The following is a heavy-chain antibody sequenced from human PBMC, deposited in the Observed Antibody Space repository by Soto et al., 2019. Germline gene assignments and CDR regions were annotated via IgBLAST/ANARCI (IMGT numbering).Heavy chain of an antibody. CDR1: GFTFSSYG. D-gene: IGHD2-2*01. CDR3: AKDARRYCSSTSCLHYDY. J-gene: IGHJ4*02. Sequence: SGGSLRLSCAASGFTFSSYGMHWVRQAPGKGLEWVAVISYDGSNKYYADSVKGRFTISRDNSKNTLYLQMNSLRAEDTAVYYCAKDARRYCSSTSCLHYDYWGQGTLVTVSS. CDR2: ISYDGSNK. V-gene: IGHV3-30*18.